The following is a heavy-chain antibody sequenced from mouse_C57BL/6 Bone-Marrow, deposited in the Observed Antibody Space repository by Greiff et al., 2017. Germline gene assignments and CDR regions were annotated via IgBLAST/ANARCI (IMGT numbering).Heavy chain of an antibody. V-gene: IGHV1-50*01. CDR1: GYTFTSYW. CDR2: LDPSDGYT. D-gene: IGHD1-1*01. J-gene: IGHJ2*01. CDR3: AREGKIWDIRGY. Sequence: VQLQQPGAELVKPGASVKLSCKASGYTFTSYWMQWVKQRPGQGLEWIGELDPSDGYTNYNQKFKGKATLTVDTSSSTAYMQLSSLTSEDSAVYYCAREGKIWDIRGYWGQGTTLTVSS.